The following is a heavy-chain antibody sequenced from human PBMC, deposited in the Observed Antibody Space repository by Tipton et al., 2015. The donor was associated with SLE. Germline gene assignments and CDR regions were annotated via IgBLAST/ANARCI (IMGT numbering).Heavy chain of an antibody. CDR3: ARDWGGGDYYYGMDV. J-gene: IGHJ6*02. V-gene: IGHV3-53*05. D-gene: IGHD3-16*01. CDR2: IYSGGST. Sequence: SLRLSCVASRFTVSSNYMSWVRQAPGKGLAWVSVIYSGGSTYYADSVKGRFTISRDNSKNTLYLQMNSLGAEETAVYYCARDWGGGDYYYGMDVLGQGTTVTVSS. CDR1: RFTVSSNY.